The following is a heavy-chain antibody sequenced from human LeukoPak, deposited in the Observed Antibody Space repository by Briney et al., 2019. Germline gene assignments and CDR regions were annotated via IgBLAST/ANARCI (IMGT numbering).Heavy chain of an antibody. J-gene: IGHJ6*02. Sequence: GGSLRLSCAASGFSFSNHGMHWVRQAPGKRLEWVAVIWDDGNNKRYANSVNGRFTISRDNSENTLYLQMNSLRAEDTAVYYCARAPHYSNYGPYYYGMDVWGQGTTVTVSS. CDR1: GFSFSNHG. V-gene: IGHV3-33*01. CDR2: IWDDGNNK. CDR3: ARAPHYSNYGPYYYGMDV. D-gene: IGHD4-11*01.